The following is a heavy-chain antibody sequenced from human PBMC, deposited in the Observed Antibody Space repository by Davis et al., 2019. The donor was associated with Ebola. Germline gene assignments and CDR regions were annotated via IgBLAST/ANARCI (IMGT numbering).Heavy chain of an antibody. CDR2: VDPKAGKT. D-gene: IGHD2-15*01. CDR1: GYSFSDYY. V-gene: IGHV1-69-2*01. Sequence: ASVTVSCKGSGYSFSDYYIHWVQGAPGKGLEWVGLVDPKAGKTVYAEKFQGRVTMTRNTSISTAYMELSSLRSEDTAVYYCARGGVWWDAFDIWGQGTMVTVSS. CDR3: ARGGVWWDAFDI. J-gene: IGHJ3*02.